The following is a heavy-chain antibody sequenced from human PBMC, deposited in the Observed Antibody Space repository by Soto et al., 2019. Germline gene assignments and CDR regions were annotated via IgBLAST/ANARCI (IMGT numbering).Heavy chain of an antibody. J-gene: IGHJ4*02. CDR3: TAFSGSRHDSFDH. V-gene: IGHV5-51*01. Sequence: PAQSLMISCNASCHTFINYWVGGVRQTPGKGLEWMGIIYPDDSDTRYRPSFQGHVTISVDKSVNTAYLQWTRLKASDTAMYYCTAFSGSRHDSFDHWGQGTLVTVSS. D-gene: IGHD1-1*01. CDR2: IYPDDSDT. CDR1: CHTFINYW.